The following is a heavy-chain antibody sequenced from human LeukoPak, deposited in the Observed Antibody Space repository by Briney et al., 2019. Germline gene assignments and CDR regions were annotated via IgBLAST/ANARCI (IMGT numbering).Heavy chain of an antibody. V-gene: IGHV1-18*01. Sequence: ASVKVSCKASGYTFTSYGISWVRQAPGQGLEWMGWISAYNGNTNYAQKLQGRVTMTTDTSTSTAYMGLRSLRSDDTAVYYCARDRSSSWYGVSYYYYYGVDVWGQGTTVTVSS. CDR2: ISAYNGNT. CDR3: ARDRSSSWYGVSYYYYYGVDV. CDR1: GYTFTSYG. J-gene: IGHJ6*02. D-gene: IGHD6-13*01.